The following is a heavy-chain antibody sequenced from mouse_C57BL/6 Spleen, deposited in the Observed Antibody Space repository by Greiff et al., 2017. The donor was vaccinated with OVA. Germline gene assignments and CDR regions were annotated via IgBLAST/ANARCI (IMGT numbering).Heavy chain of an antibody. CDR3: TRSTGPDY. CDR1: GYTFTDYE. J-gene: IGHJ2*01. CDR2: IDPETGGT. D-gene: IGHD4-1*01. Sequence: LQESGAELVRPGASVTLSCKASGYTFTDYEMPWVKQTPVHGLEWIGAIDPETGGTASNQKFTGKAILTADKSSSTAYMELRSLTSEDSAVYYCTRSTGPDYWGQGTTLTVSS. V-gene: IGHV1-15*01.